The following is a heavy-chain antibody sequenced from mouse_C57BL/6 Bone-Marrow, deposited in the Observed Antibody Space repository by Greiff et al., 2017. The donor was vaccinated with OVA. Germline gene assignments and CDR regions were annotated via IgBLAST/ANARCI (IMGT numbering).Heavy chain of an antibody. CDR1: GYTFTDYE. CDR3: TAYSSWFAY. D-gene: IGHD2-10*01. CDR2: IDPETGGT. J-gene: IGHJ3*01. Sequence: QVQLQQSGAELVRPGASVTLSCKASGYTFTDYEMHWVKQTPVHGLEWIGAIDPETGGTAYNQKFKGQALLTADKSSRTAYMDLLSLTSVDSAVYYCTAYSSWFAYWGQGTLVTVSA. V-gene: IGHV1-15*01.